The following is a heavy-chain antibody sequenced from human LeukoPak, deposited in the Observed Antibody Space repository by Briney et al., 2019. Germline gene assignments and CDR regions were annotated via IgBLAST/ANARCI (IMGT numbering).Heavy chain of an antibody. CDR3: AKDDYSIDWFDP. J-gene: IGHJ5*02. CDR1: GFTFHNFA. CDR2: ISSSGEFT. V-gene: IGHV3-23*01. Sequence: PGGPLRLSCAASGFTFHNFAMSWVRQAPGKGLEWVSSISSSGEFTFYADSVKGRFTIFRDNSRYTLYLQMNSLRAEDTAVYYCAKDDYSIDWFDPWGQGTLVTVSS. D-gene: IGHD4-11*01.